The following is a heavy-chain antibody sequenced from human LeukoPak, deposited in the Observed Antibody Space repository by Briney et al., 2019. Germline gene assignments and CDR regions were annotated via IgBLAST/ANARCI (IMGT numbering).Heavy chain of an antibody. D-gene: IGHD4-17*01. J-gene: IGHJ4*01. CDR2: INTDGSST. Sequence: GGSLRLSCAAPGFTFSSYSMNWVRQAPGKGLVWVACINTDGSSTGYADSVKGRFTISRDNARNTLYLQMNSLRAEDTAVYYCATFSVTSRLDDYWGHGTLVTVS. CDR1: GFTFSSYS. V-gene: IGHV3-74*01. CDR3: ATFSVTSRLDDY.